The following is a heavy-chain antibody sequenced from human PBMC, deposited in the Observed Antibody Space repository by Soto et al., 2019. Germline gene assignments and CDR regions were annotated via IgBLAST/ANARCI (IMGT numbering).Heavy chain of an antibody. CDR3: ARAPKGEYDILTGYYSTYFDY. Sequence: GGSLRLSCAASGFTVSSNYMSWVRQAPGKGLEWVSVIYSGGSTYYADSVKGRFTISRHNSKNTLYLQMNSLRAEDTAVYYCARAPKGEYDILTGYYSTYFDYWGQGTLVTVSS. V-gene: IGHV3-53*04. CDR1: GFTVSSNY. J-gene: IGHJ4*02. CDR2: IYSGGST. D-gene: IGHD3-9*01.